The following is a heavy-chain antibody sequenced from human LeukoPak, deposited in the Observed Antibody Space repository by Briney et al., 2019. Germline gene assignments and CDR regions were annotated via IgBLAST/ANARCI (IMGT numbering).Heavy chain of an antibody. CDR3: ARDRSGYADD. CDR2: IKQDGSEK. V-gene: IGHV3-7*01. J-gene: IGHJ4*02. CDR1: GFTFSSYW. Sequence: GGSLSLSCAASGFTFSSYWMSWVRQAPGEGLEWVANIKQDGSEKYCVESVKGRLIISRDNAENSLYLQINGLRAEDTAVYYCARDRSGYADDWGQGTLVTVSS. D-gene: IGHD3-3*01.